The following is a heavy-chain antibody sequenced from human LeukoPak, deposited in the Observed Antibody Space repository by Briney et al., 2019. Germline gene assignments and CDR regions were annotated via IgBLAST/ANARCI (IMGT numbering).Heavy chain of an antibody. CDR3: ARDTSGFYSDY. CDR1: GGSITSGNYL. Sequence: SETLSLTCSVSGGSITSGNYLWAWIRQPPGKGLEWIGYIYYTGNTYYNPSLTSRVTISVDASKSHFSLNLSSVTAADTAVYYCARDTSGFYSDYWGQGTLVTVSS. J-gene: IGHJ4*02. CDR2: IYYTGNT. D-gene: IGHD3-22*01. V-gene: IGHV4-30-4*01.